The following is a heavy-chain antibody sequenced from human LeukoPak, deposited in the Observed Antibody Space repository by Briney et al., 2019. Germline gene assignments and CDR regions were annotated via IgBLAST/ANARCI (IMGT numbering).Heavy chain of an antibody. CDR3: ARDSSPSALPYMDV. Sequence: PSETLSLTCFVSGGSMKNSYWTWIRQAPGKGLEWIGNIDDSGNTNYSPSLKSRVPISLDTSKNRFSLRVTSVTAADTALFFCARDSSPSALPYMDVWGKGTTVTVSS. J-gene: IGHJ6*03. CDR1: GGSMKNSY. V-gene: IGHV4-59*01. CDR2: IDDSGNT. D-gene: IGHD2-2*01.